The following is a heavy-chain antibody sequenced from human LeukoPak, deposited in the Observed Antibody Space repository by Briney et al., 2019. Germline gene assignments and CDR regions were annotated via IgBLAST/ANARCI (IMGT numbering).Heavy chain of an antibody. CDR3: AKDQLWIQLWFDY. J-gene: IGHJ5*01. D-gene: IGHD5-18*01. CDR1: GFTVSSNY. Sequence: PGGSLRLSCAASGFTVSSNYMSWVRQAPGKGLEWVSAISGSGGSTYYADSVKGRFTISRDNSKNTLYLQMNSLRAEDTAVYYCAKDQLWIQLWFDYWGQGTLVTVSS. CDR2: ISGSGGST. V-gene: IGHV3-23*01.